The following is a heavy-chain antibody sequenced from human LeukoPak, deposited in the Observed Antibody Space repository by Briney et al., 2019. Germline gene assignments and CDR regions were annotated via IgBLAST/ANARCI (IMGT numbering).Heavy chain of an antibody. D-gene: IGHD1-26*01. Sequence: SETLSLTCTVSGGSVTSYYCNWIRQPPGKGLEWIGRIYSSGDTNYNPSLKSRITMSVDTSKNQFSLNLSSVTAADTAVYYCSRDPIGSSLDYWGQGTLVTVSS. CDR2: IYSSGDT. CDR1: GGSVTSYY. J-gene: IGHJ4*02. CDR3: SRDPIGSSLDY. V-gene: IGHV4-4*07.